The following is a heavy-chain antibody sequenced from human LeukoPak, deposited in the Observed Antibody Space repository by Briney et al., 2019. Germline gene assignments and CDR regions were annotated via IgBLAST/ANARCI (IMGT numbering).Heavy chain of an antibody. CDR1: GITLSNYG. V-gene: IGHV3-23*01. CDR3: ARERGGSVGWFDP. J-gene: IGHJ5*02. Sequence: PGGSLRLSCAVSGITLSNYGMSWVRQAPGKGLEWVAGISDSGGRTNYADSVKGRFTISRDNRKNTLYLQMNSLRAEDTALYYCARERGGSVGWFDPWGQGTLVTVSS. D-gene: IGHD2-15*01. CDR2: ISDSGGRT.